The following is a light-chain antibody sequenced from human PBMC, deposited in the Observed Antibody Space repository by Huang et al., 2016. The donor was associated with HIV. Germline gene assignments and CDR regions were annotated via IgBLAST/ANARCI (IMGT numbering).Light chain of an antibody. Sequence: ETVLTQSPATLSLSPGERATLSCRASQSVNSYLAWYQQKPGQTPRLLIYDASNRATSSPDRFSGSWSGTDFTLTISSLEPEDFAVYYCQQRKYWPPITFGQGTRLEMK. CDR1: QSVNSY. CDR3: QQRKYWPPIT. J-gene: IGKJ5*01. CDR2: DAS. V-gene: IGKV3-11*01.